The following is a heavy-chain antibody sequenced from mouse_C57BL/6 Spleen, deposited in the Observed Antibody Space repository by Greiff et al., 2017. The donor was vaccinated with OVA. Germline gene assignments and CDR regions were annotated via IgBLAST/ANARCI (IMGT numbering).Heavy chain of an antibody. J-gene: IGHJ1*03. D-gene: IGHD2-3*01. Sequence: QVQLQQSGPGLVQPSQSLSITCTVSGFSLTSYGVHWVRQSPGKGLEWLGVIWRGGSTDYNAAFISRLSISKDNSKSQVFFKMNSLQADDTAIYYCARSKSMGYFDVWGTGTTVTVSS. CDR3: ARSKSMGYFDV. CDR1: GFSLTSYG. CDR2: IWRGGST. V-gene: IGHV2-2*01.